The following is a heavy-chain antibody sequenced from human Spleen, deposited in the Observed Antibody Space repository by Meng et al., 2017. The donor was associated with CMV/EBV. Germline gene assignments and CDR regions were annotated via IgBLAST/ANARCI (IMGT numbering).Heavy chain of an antibody. CDR3: ARVIAVAGTAPFDY. V-gene: IGHV1-2*02. J-gene: IGHJ4*02. D-gene: IGHD6-19*01. CDR1: GYTFSGYH. CDR2: INPNSGAT. Sequence: ASVKVSCKASGYTFSGYHMHWVRQAPGQGLEWVGWINPNSGATKYAQEFQGRITVTSDTSITTVYMELSRLRPDDTAVYYCARVIAVAGTAPFDYWGQGTLVTVSS.